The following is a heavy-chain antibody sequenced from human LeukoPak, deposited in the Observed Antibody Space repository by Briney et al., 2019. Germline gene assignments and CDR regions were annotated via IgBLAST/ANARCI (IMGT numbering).Heavy chain of an antibody. Sequence: ASVKVSCKASGYTFTSYAMNWVRQAPGQGLEWMGWINTNTGNPTYAQGFTGRFVFSLDTSVSTAYLQISSLKAEDTAVYYCARDSIVVVPAARPTIIDYWGQGTLVTVSS. J-gene: IGHJ4*02. V-gene: IGHV7-4-1*02. CDR3: ARDSIVVVPAARPTIIDY. D-gene: IGHD2-2*01. CDR2: INTNTGNP. CDR1: GYTFTSYA.